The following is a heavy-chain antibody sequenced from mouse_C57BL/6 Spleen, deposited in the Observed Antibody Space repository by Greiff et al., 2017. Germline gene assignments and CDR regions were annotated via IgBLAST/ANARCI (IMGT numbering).Heavy chain of an antibody. CDR2: IIPGSGGT. J-gene: IGHJ3*01. CDR1: GYAFTNYL. CDR3: ARSGTDWFAY. D-gene: IGHD3-1*01. Sequence: VQLQQSGAELVRPGTSVKVSCKASGYAFTNYLIEWVKQRPGQGLVWIGVIIPGSGGTNYNEKFKGKATLTADKSSSTAYMQLSSLTSEDSAVYFCARSGTDWFAYWGQGTLVTVSA. V-gene: IGHV1-54*01.